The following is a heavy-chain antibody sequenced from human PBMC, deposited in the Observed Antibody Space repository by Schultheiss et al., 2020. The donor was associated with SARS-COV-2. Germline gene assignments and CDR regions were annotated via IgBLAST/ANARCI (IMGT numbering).Heavy chain of an antibody. D-gene: IGHD3-10*01. CDR3: ARDDEASGRVY. J-gene: IGHJ4*02. CDR1: GFTFSSYA. V-gene: IGHV3-21*01. CDR2: ISSSSSYT. Sequence: GVSLRLSCAASGFTFSSYAMHWVRQAPGKGLEWVSSISSSSSYTNYADSVKGRFTISRDNAKNSLYLQMNSLRAEDTAVYYCARDDEASGRVYWGQGTLVTVSS.